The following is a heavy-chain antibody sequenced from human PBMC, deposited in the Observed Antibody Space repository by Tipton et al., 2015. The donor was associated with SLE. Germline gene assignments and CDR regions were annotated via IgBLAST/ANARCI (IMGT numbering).Heavy chain of an antibody. CDR2: ISYNGDA. V-gene: IGHV4-31*02. D-gene: IGHD3-16*01. Sequence: LRLSCTVSGGSLNSAGYFWNWIRQSPGTGLEWIGSISYNGDANHNPSLRRRLTLSIDTSENHFSLRLNSLTAADTALYFCARVPGERTFDIWGQGTMVTVSS. J-gene: IGHJ3*02. CDR1: GGSLNSAGYF. CDR3: ARVPGERTFDI.